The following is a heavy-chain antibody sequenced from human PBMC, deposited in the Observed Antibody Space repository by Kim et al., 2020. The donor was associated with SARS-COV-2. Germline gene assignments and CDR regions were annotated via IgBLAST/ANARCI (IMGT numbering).Heavy chain of an antibody. CDR3: ASRRGYFDY. J-gene: IGHJ4*02. Sequence: GGTNPHPSLKSQVPIQVDTSKNQFSLKLSSVTAADPAVYYCASRRGYFDYWGQGTLVTVSS. CDR2: GGT. V-gene: IGHV4-34*01.